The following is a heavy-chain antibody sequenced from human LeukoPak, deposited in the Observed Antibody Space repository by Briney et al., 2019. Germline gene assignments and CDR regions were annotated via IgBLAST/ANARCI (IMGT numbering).Heavy chain of an antibody. J-gene: IGHJ4*02. D-gene: IGHD1-7*01. Sequence: SQTLSLTCAISGDSVSSNSAAWNWIRQSPSRGLEWLGRTYYRSRWYTDYAVSVKSRINISPDTSRNQFSLKLDSVTPEDTAAYYCARLDANFADFWGQGTLVTVSS. CDR1: GDSVSSNSAA. CDR2: TYYRSRWYT. CDR3: ARLDANFADF. V-gene: IGHV6-1*01.